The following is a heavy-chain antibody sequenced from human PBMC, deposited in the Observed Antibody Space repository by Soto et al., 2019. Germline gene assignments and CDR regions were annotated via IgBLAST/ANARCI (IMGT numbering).Heavy chain of an antibody. CDR1: GFTFSSYG. CDR2: IWYDGSNK. D-gene: IGHD3-10*01. J-gene: IGHJ6*02. V-gene: IGHV3-33*01. Sequence: GGSLRLSCAASGFTFSSYGMHWVRQAPGKGLEWVAVIWYDGSNKYYADSVKGRFTISRDNSKNTLYLQMNSLRAEDTAVYYCARRMVRGITDSPTHYYYYGMDVWGQGTTVTVSS. CDR3: ARRMVRGITDSPTHYYYYGMDV.